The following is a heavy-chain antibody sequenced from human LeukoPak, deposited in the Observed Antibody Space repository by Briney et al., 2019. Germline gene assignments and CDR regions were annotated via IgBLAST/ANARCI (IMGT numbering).Heavy chain of an antibody. CDR1: GYSISSGYY. D-gene: IGHD6-6*01. CDR3: ARSSIAARGTPDY. Sequence: SETLSLTCAVSGYSISSGYYWGWIRQPPGKGLEWIGSIYHSGSTYYNPSLKSRVTISVDTSKNQFSLKLSSVTATDTAVYYCARSSIAARGTPDYWGQGTLVTVSS. V-gene: IGHV4-38-2*01. CDR2: IYHSGST. J-gene: IGHJ4*02.